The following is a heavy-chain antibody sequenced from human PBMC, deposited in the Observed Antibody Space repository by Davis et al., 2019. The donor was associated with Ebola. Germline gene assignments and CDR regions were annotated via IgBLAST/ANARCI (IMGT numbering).Heavy chain of an antibody. Sequence: AASVKVSCKASGGTFSSYAISWVRQAPGQGLEWMGRIIPILGIANYAQKFQGRVTMTRDTSTSTVYMELSSLRSEDTAVYYCARDKGVDIVVVVAATLVLDYWGQGTLVTVSS. CDR1: GGTFSSYA. V-gene: IGHV1-69*04. CDR2: IIPILGIA. CDR3: ARDKGVDIVVVVAATLVLDY. D-gene: IGHD2-15*01. J-gene: IGHJ4*02.